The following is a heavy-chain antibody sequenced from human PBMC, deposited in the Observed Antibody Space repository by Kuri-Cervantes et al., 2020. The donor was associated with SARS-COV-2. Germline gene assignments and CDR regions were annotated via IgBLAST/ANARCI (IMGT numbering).Heavy chain of an antibody. D-gene: IGHD3-10*01. Sequence: GGSLRLSCAASGFTFSSYWMSWVRQAPGKGLEWVANIKQDGSEKYYVDSVKGRFTISRDNAKNSLYLQMNSLRAEDTAVYYCARGPYYYGSGSYWFEGYVQHWGQGTLVTVSS. CDR3: ARGPYYYGSGSYWFEGYVQH. V-gene: IGHV3-7*01. J-gene: IGHJ1*01. CDR1: GFTFSSYW. CDR2: IKQDGSEK.